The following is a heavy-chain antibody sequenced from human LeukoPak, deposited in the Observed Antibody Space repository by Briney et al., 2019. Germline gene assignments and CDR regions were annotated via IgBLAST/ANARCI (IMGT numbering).Heavy chain of an antibody. Sequence: PGGSLRLSCAVSGFNFNTYSMNWVRQAPGKGPEWVSSISSTSNYIYYAESVKGRFAVSRDNAKNSLYLQMNSLRADDTAVYYCARDRRDDIMVSWFDPWGQGTLITVSS. V-gene: IGHV3-21*01. D-gene: IGHD3-9*01. CDR2: ISSTSNYI. CDR3: ARDRRDDIMVSWFDP. CDR1: GFNFNTYS. J-gene: IGHJ5*02.